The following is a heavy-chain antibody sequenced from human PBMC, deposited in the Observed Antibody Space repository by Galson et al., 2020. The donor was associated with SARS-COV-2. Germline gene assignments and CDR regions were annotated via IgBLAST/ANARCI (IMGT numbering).Heavy chain of an antibody. D-gene: IGHD3-16*02. Sequence: SETLSLTCNVSGVSVNSRSVSSAYYWTWIRQHPGKGLESIGYISYSGNTYYSPSLKSRLDISLDTSENQFSLKLSSLSAADTAVYFCAFYHHGTFDVWGQGTVVTVSS. CDR1: GVSVNSRSVSSAYY. CDR2: ISYSGNT. J-gene: IGHJ3*01. CDR3: AFYHHGTFDV. V-gene: IGHV4-31*03.